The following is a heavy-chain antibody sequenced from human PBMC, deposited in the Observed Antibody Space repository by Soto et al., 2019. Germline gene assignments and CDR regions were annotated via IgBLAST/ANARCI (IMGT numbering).Heavy chain of an antibody. CDR2: LGTAGDT. CDR3: ARGRRSGWYEWAFDI. CDR1: GFTFSSYD. D-gene: IGHD6-19*01. Sequence: EVQLVESGGGLVQPGGSLRLSCAASGFTFSSYDMHWVRQATGKGLEWVSALGTAGDTYYPGSVKGRFTISRENAKNSLYLQMNSLRAEDTAVYYCARGRRSGWYEWAFDIWGQGTMVTVSS. V-gene: IGHV3-13*01. J-gene: IGHJ3*02.